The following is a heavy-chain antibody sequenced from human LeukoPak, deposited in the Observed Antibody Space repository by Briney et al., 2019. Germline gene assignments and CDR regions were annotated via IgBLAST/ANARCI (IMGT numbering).Heavy chain of an antibody. CDR1: GGSISSYY. J-gene: IGHJ4*02. CDR2: IYYSGST. V-gene: IGHV4-59*01. D-gene: IGHD6-13*01. CDR3: ARALQQLGSVDY. Sequence: SETLSLTCTVSGGSISSYYWSWIRQPPGKGPEWIGYIYYSGSTNYNPSLKSRVTISVDTSKNQFSLKLSSVTAADTAVYYCARALQQLGSVDYWGQGTLVTVSS.